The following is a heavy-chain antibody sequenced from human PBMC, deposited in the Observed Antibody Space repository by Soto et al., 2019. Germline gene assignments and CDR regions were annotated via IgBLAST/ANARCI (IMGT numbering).Heavy chain of an antibody. CDR1: GGSFSGYY. D-gene: IGHD3-9*01. CDR3: VRYFDFYGMDV. J-gene: IGHJ6*02. Sequence: PSETLSLTCAVYGGSFSGYYWSWIRQPPGKGLEWIGEINHSGSTNYNPSLKSRVTISVDTSKNHFSLKLSSVTAADTAVYYAVRYFDFYGMDVWGQGTTVTVSS. V-gene: IGHV4-34*01. CDR2: INHSGST.